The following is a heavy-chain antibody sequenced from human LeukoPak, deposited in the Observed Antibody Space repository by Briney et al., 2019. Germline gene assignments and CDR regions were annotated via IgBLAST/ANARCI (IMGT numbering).Heavy chain of an antibody. CDR2: ISGSGGST. V-gene: IGHV3-23*01. J-gene: IGHJ5*02. CDR1: GFTFSSYA. CDR3: ARPYRTNGVCYEFDP. Sequence: GESLRLSCAASGFTFSSYAMSWVRQAPGKGLEWVSAISGSGGSTYYADSVKGRFTISRDNSKNTLYLQMNSLRAEDTAVYYCARPYRTNGVCYEFDPWGQGTLVTVSS. D-gene: IGHD2-8*01.